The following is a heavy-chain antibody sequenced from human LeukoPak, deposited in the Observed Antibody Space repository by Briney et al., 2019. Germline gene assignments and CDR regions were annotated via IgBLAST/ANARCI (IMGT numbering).Heavy chain of an antibody. CDR2: IRDSGSST. J-gene: IGHJ4*02. Sequence: GGALRLSCAASGFTFSSYAMSWVRQAPGKGLEWVSAIRDSGSSTHYANSVKGRFTTSRDNSKNTLFLQMNSLRAEDTAIYYCAKYGPQDSGSSHFDYWGQGALVTVSS. CDR1: GFTFSSYA. V-gene: IGHV3-23*01. CDR3: AKYGPQDSGSSHFDY. D-gene: IGHD1-26*01.